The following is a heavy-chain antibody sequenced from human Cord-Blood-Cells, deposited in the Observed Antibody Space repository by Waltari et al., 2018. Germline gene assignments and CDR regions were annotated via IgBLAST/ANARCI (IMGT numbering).Heavy chain of an antibody. V-gene: IGHV1-2*04. CDR2: INPNSGGT. CDR1: GYTFTGYY. CDR3: ARAVRGAPWYFDL. Sequence: QVQLVQSGAEVKKPGASVMVSCKASGYTFTGYYMHWVRQAPGQGLEGMGWINPNSGGTKYAQKCQGWVTMTRDTSISTAYMEVSRLRSDDTAVYYCARAVRGAPWYFDLWGRGTLVTVAS. D-gene: IGHD3-10*01. J-gene: IGHJ2*01.